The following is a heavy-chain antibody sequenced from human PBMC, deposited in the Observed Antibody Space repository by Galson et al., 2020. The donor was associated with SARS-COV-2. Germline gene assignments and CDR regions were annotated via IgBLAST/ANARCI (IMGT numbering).Heavy chain of an antibody. D-gene: IGHD1-7*01. CDR2: ISYDGSNK. CDR1: GFTFSSYG. J-gene: IGHJ4*02. V-gene: IGHV3-30*18. CDR3: AKELELRSGLDY. Sequence: GESLKISCAASGFTFSSYGMHWVRQAPGKGLEWVAVISYDGSNKYYADSVKGRFTISRDNSKNTLYLQMNSLRAEDTAVYYCAKELELRSGLDYWGQGTLVTVSS.